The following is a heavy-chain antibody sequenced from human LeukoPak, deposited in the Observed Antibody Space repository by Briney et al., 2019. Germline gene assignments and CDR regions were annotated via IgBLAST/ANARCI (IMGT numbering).Heavy chain of an antibody. J-gene: IGHJ4*02. CDR2: IRSKANSYAT. CDR3: TRQGSTISFDY. CDR1: GFTFSGSA. V-gene: IGHV3-73*01. D-gene: IGHD3-3*01. Sequence: GGSLRLSCAASGFTFSGSAMRWVRQASGKGLEWVGRIRSKANSYATAYAASVKGRFTISRDDSKNTAYLQMNSLKTEDTAVYYCTRQGSTISFDYWGQGTLVTASS.